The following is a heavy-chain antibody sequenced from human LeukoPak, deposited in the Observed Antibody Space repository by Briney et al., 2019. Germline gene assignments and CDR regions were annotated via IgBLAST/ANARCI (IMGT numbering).Heavy chain of an antibody. J-gene: IGHJ4*02. Sequence: SETLSLTCAVYGGSFSGYYWGWIRQPPGKGLEWIGEINHSGSTNYNPSLKSRVTISVDTSKNQFSLKLSSVTAADTAVYYCARGSGSYRDYWGQGTLVTVSS. D-gene: IGHD1-26*01. CDR1: GGSFSGYY. V-gene: IGHV4-34*01. CDR3: ARGSGSYRDY. CDR2: INHSGST.